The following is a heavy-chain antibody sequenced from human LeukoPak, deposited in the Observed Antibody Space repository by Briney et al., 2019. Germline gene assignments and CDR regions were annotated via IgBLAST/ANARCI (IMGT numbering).Heavy chain of an antibody. CDR3: ARDVGEYCSSVSCYASDY. J-gene: IGHJ4*02. CDR1: GYTFTGYY. V-gene: IGHV1-2*02. Sequence: ASVKVSCKASGYTFTGYYMHWVRQAPGQGLEWMGWINPNSGGTNYAQKFQGRVTMTRDTSISTAYMELSRLRSDDAAVYYCARDVGEYCSSVSCYASDYWGQGTLVTVSS. D-gene: IGHD2-2*01. CDR2: INPNSGGT.